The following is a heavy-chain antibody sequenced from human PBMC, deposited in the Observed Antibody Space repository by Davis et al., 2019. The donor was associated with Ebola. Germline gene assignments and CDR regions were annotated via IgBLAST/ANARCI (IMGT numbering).Heavy chain of an antibody. CDR1: GFTFRGDA. D-gene: IGHD4-17*01. CDR2: ISYDGNNK. J-gene: IGHJ4*02. CDR3: AKGEDYDIDY. Sequence: GESLKISCAASGFTFRGDAMHWVRQAPGKGLEWLSLISYDGNNKHYADSVKGRFTISRDNSKNTLYLQMNSLRPEDTAVYYCAKGEDYDIDYWGQGTLVTVSS. V-gene: IGHV3-30-3*01.